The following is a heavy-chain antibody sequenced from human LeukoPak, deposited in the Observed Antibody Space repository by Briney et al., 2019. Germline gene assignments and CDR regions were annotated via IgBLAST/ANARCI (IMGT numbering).Heavy chain of an antibody. V-gene: IGHV4-34*01. CDR1: GVSFSGYY. CDR2: INHSGST. Sequence: SETLSLTCAAYGVSFSGYYWSWIRQPPGKGLEWIGEINHSGSTNYNPSLKSRVTISVDTSKNQFSLKLSSVTAADTAVYYCARAGDSSGYCDYWGQGTLVTVSS. CDR3: ARAGDSSGYCDY. D-gene: IGHD3-22*01. J-gene: IGHJ4*02.